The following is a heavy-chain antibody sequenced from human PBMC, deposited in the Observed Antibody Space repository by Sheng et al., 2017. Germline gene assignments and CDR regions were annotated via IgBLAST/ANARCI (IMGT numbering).Heavy chain of an antibody. Sequence: ESGGGVVQPGGSRRDSPVQRLDSVLVSYGMHWVRQAPGKGLEWVAYVRYDGTNKYHGDSVRGRFTISRDNFKNTLYLQMNNLKPDDTALYYCAKAPFDYWGQGILVTVSS. V-gene: IGHV3-30*02. CDR3: AKAPFDY. CDR1: DSVLVSYG. J-gene: IGHJ4*02. CDR2: VRYDGTNK.